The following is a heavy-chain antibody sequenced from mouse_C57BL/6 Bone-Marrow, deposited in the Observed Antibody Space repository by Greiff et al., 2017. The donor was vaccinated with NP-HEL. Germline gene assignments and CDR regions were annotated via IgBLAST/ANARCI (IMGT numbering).Heavy chain of an antibody. V-gene: IGHV1-82*01. CDR2: IYPGDGDT. CDR1: GYAFSSSW. J-gene: IGHJ3*01. D-gene: IGHD2-3*01. Sequence: VQLQQSGPELVKPGASVKISCKASGYAFSSSWMNWVKQRPGKGLEWIGRIYPGDGDTNYNGKYKGKATLTADKSSSTAYMQLSSLTSEDSAVYFCARSWRLLPWFAYWGQGTLVTVSA. CDR3: ARSWRLLPWFAY.